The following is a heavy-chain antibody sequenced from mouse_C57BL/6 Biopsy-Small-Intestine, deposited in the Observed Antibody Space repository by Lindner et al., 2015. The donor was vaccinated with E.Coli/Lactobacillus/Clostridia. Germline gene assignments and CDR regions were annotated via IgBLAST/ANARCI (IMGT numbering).Heavy chain of an antibody. Sequence: VQLQESGAELARPGASVKLSCKASGYTLISNGMSWVKQRTGQGLEWIGEIYPRSGNTYYNEKFKGKATLTADKSSSTAYMELRSLTSEDSAVYFCARGGYDYDGYYLDYWGQGTTLTVSS. CDR3: ARGGYDYDGYYLDY. CDR2: IYPRSGNT. CDR1: GYTLISNG. V-gene: IGHV1-81*01. J-gene: IGHJ2*01. D-gene: IGHD2-4*01.